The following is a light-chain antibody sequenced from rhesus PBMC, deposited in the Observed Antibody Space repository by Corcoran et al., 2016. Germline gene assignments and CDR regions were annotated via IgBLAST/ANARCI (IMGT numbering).Light chain of an antibody. V-gene: IGKV1-22*01. CDR3: LPYSRSPFT. CDR1: QSISSW. J-gene: IGKJ3*01. Sequence: DIQMTQSPSSMSASVGDTVIITCRASQSISSWSDWYQQKPGKAPKLLIYNASSLQSGVPSRFSGSGSGTDFTLTIISPHPKVFTTSYCLPYSRSPFTFGPVTKLDIK. CDR2: NAS.